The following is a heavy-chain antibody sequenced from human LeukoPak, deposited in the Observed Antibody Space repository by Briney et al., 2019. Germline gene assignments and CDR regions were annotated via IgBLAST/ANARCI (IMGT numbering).Heavy chain of an antibody. CDR2: INHSGST. CDR1: GGSFSGYY. D-gene: IGHD2-21*02. CDR3: ARWACGSGGDCHEFDY. Sequence: PSETLSLTCAVYGGSFSGYYWSWIRQPPGKGLEWIGEINHSGSTNYNPSLKSRVTISVDTSKNQFSLKLSFVTTADTAVYYCARWACGSGGDCHEFDYWGQGALVTVSS. J-gene: IGHJ4*02. V-gene: IGHV4-34*01.